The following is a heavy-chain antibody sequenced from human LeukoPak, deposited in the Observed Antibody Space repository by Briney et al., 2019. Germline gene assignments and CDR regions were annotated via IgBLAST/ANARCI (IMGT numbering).Heavy chain of an antibody. D-gene: IGHD3-22*01. V-gene: IGHV3-33*06. CDR1: GFTFINYG. CDR3: AKDGPYDTVNWFDP. J-gene: IGHJ5*02. CDR2: IWYDGSNK. Sequence: GGSLRLSCSASGFTFINYGMHWVRQAPGKGLEWVAVIWYDGSNKYYADSVKGRFTISRDNSKNTLYLQMNSLRAEDTAVYYCAKDGPYDTVNWFDPWGQGTLVTVSS.